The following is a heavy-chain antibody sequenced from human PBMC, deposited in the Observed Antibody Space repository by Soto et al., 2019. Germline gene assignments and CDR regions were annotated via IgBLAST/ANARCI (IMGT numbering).Heavy chain of an antibody. CDR2: IYYSGRT. V-gene: IGHV4-39*01. Sequence: QLQLQESGPGLVKPSETLSLTCTVSGGSISSTSYFWGWIRQPPGKGREWIGTIYYSGRTYYNPSLKSRVTLSVDTSKTQFSLNLRSVTAADTAVYYCARRATSGWYSFDSWGQGTLVSVSS. CDR3: ARRATSGWYSFDS. CDR1: GGSISSTSYF. J-gene: IGHJ4*02. D-gene: IGHD6-19*01.